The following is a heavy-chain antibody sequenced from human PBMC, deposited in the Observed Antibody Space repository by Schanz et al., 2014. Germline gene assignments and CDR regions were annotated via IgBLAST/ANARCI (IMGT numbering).Heavy chain of an antibody. CDR3: ARDRRTADLDY. J-gene: IGHJ4*02. Sequence: EVHLVESGGGLVQPGGSLRLSCAASGITFSSHSFNWVRQAPGKGLEWISYITYNGGTIYYADSVKGRFTISRDNAKNSLYLEMNSLRAEDTALYYCARDRRTADLDYWGQGTLVNVSS. V-gene: IGHV3-48*01. CDR1: GITFSSHS. CDR2: ITYNGGTI.